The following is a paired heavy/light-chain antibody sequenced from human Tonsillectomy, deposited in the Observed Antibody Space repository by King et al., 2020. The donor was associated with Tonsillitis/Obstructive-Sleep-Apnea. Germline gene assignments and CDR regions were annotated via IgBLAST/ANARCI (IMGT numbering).Light chain of an antibody. CDR3: QSYDNNPWV. V-gene: IGLV2-14*01. Sequence: QSALTQPASVSGSPGQSITISCTGTSSDIGGYNYVSWYQQHPGKAPKLMIYDVNNRPSGVSNRFSGSKSGNTASLTISGLQAEDEADYYCQSYDNNPWVFGGGTKLTVL. J-gene: IGLJ3*02. CDR1: SSDIGGYNY. CDR2: DVN.
Heavy chain of an antibody. J-gene: IGHJ5*02. CDR3: ARGGYQLLSAWFDP. D-gene: IGHD2-2*01. CDR1: GGSISSYY. CDR2: IFTSGSS. V-gene: IGHV4-4*07. Sequence: QVQLQESGPGLVKPSETLSLTCTVSGGSISSYYWSWIRQPAGKGLEWIGRIFTSGSSNYNTSLKSRVTMSVDTSKNQFSLKLSSVTAADTAVYYCARGGYQLLSAWFDPWGQGTLVTVSS.